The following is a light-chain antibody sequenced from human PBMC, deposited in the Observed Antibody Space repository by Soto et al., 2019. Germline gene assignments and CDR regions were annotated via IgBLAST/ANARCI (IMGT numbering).Light chain of an antibody. CDR3: QQYNSYPWT. Sequence: DIQMTQSPSTLSASVGDRVTITCRASQRISSWLAWYQQKPGKATTPLIYEAYSLESGVPSRFSGSGYGTECSLTISSLQPYDFATYYCQQYNSYPWTFGQGTKVEIK. CDR1: QRISSW. V-gene: IGKV1-5*01. J-gene: IGKJ1*01. CDR2: EAY.